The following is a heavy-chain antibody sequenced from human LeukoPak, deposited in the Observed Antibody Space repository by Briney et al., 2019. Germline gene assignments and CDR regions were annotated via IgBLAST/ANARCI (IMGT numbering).Heavy chain of an antibody. J-gene: IGHJ4*02. CDR3: ARQSHSSTWYYEY. CDR1: GGSISSYY. CDR2: VYSSGST. V-gene: IGHV4-4*07. Sequence: RSSETLSLTCTVSGGSISSYYWSWVRQPAGKELEWIGRVYSSGSTNFNPSLKSRVTMSVDTSKNHFSLKMNSVTAADTAVYYCARQSHSSTWYYEYWVQGTLVTVSS. D-gene: IGHD6-13*01.